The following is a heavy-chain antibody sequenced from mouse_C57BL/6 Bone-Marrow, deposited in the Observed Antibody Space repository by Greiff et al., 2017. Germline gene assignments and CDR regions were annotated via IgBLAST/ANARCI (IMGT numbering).Heavy chain of an antibody. CDR3: ARYPYYYGSSYWYFDV. CDR2: ISYSGST. CDR1: GYSITSDY. V-gene: IGHV3-8*01. J-gene: IGHJ1*03. D-gene: IGHD1-1*01. Sequence: EVQRVESGPGLAKPSQTLSLTCSVTGYSITSDYWNWIRKFPGNKLEYMGYISYSGSTYYNPSLKSRISITRDTSKNQYSLQLNSVTTEDTATYYCARYPYYYGSSYWYFDVWGTGTTVTVSS.